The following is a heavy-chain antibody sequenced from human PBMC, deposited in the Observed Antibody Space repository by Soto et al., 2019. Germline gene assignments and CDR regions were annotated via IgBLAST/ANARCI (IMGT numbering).Heavy chain of an antibody. CDR3: AREECSCGSCYRITGATYFDY. D-gene: IGHD2-15*01. V-gene: IGHV1-46*01. CDR1: GYTFTSYY. Sequence: ASVKVSCKASGYTFTSYYMHWVRQAPGQGLEWMGIINPSGGSTSYAQKFQGRVTMTRDTSTSTVYMELSSLRSEDTAVYYCAREECSCGSCYRITGATYFDYWGHGTLVTVSS. CDR2: INPSGGST. J-gene: IGHJ4*01.